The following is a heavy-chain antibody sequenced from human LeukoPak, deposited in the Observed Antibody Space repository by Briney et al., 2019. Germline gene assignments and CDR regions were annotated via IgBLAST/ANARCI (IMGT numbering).Heavy chain of an antibody. CDR3: ARANGYDILTGYYLGDAFDI. CDR2: ISSSSSTI. CDR1: GFTFSSYS. D-gene: IGHD3-9*01. V-gene: IGHV3-48*01. J-gene: IGHJ3*02. Sequence: PGGPLRLSCAASGFTFSSYSMNWVRQAPGKGLEWVSYISSSSSTIYYADSVKGRFTISRDNAKNSLYLQMNSLRAEDTAVYYCARANGYDILTGYYLGDAFDIWGQGTMVTVSS.